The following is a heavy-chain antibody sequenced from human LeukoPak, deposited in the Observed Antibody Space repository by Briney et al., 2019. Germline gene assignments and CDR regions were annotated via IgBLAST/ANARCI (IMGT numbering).Heavy chain of an antibody. D-gene: IGHD2-15*01. J-gene: IGHJ4*02. V-gene: IGHV3-73*01. CDR1: GFTFSDSA. Sequence: GGSLRLSCAASGFTFSDSAMHWVRQASGKGLEWVGHIRSKANSYATAYAASVKGRFTISSDDSKNTAYLEMNSLKTEDTAVYYCTRHEDTIDYWGQGTLVTVSS. CDR2: IRSKANSYAT. CDR3: TRHEDTIDY.